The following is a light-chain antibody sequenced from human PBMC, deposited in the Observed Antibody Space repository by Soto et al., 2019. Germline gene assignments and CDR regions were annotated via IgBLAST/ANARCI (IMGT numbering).Light chain of an antibody. CDR2: GTS. J-gene: IGKJ1*01. Sequence: DIVLTQSPGTLSLSPGERATLSCRASQSVSSKYLAWYQQKPGQPPRVLIYGTSIRATGIPERFSGGGSGTDFTLTITRLESEDFATYYCLQHNSYLWTFGQGTKVEIK. CDR1: QSVSSKY. CDR3: LQHNSYLWT. V-gene: IGKV3-20*01.